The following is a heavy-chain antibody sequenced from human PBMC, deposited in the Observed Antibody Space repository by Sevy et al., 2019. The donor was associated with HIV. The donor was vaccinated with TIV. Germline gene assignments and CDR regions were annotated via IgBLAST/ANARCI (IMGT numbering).Heavy chain of an antibody. Sequence: GGSLRLSCAASGFTFSSYGMHWVRQAPGKGLEWVAVIWYDGSNKYYADSVKGRFTISRDNSKNTLYLQMNSLRAEDTAVYYCARGRLVIFYGMDVWGQGTTVTVSS. CDR2: IWYDGSNK. V-gene: IGHV3-33*01. D-gene: IGHD3-9*01. J-gene: IGHJ6*02. CDR1: GFTFSSYG. CDR3: ARGRLVIFYGMDV.